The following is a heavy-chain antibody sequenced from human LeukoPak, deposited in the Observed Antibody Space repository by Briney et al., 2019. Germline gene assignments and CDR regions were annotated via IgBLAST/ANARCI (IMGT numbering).Heavy chain of an antibody. D-gene: IGHD6-13*01. CDR2: IYSGGST. CDR1: GFTFSSYA. Sequence: HPGGSLRLSCAASGFTFSSYAMSWVRQAPGKGLEWVSVIYSGGSTYYADSVKGRFTISRHNSKNTLYLQMNSLRAEDTAVYYCATGGGNLYSSSWYEQSMDVWGQGTTVTVSS. V-gene: IGHV3-53*04. CDR3: ATGGGNLYSSSWYEQSMDV. J-gene: IGHJ6*02.